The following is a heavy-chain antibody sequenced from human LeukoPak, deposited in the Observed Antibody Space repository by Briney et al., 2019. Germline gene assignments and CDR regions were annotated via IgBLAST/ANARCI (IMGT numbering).Heavy chain of an antibody. CDR3: AKGKPYYYGSGSYPPYI. J-gene: IGHJ3*02. D-gene: IGHD3-10*01. CDR2: ISGNGAGT. CDR1: GFTFSSHA. V-gene: IGHV3-23*01. Sequence: GGSLRLSCTPSGFTFSSHAMSWVRQAPGKGLEWVSGISGNGAGTYYGDSVKGRFTISRDNSKNTLYLQMNSLRAEDTAVYYCAKGKPYYYGSGSYPPYIWGQGTMVTVSS.